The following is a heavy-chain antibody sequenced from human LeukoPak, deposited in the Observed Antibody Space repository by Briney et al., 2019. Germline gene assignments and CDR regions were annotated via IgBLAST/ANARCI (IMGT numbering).Heavy chain of an antibody. V-gene: IGHV4-39*01. D-gene: IGHD6-13*01. J-gene: IGHJ4*02. Sequence: SETLSLTCTVSGGSISSSSYYWGWIRQPPGKGLEWIGSIYYSGSTYYNPSLKSRVTISVDTSKNQFSLKLSSVTAADTAVYYCARRAAAPTFDYWGQGTLVTDSS. CDR1: GGSISSSSYY. CDR3: ARRAAAPTFDY. CDR2: IYYSGST.